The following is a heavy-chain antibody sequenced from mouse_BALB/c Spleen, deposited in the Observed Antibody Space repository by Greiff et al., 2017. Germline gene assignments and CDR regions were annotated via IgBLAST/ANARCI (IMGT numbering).Heavy chain of an antibody. CDR2: ISYDGSN. CDR1: GYSITSGYY. Sequence: DVKLQESGPGLVKPSQSLSLTCSVTGYSITSGYYWNWIRQFPGNKLEWMGYISYDGSNNYNPSLKNRISITRDTSKNQFFLKLNSVTTEDTATYYCARNYYYGSPWYFDVWGAGTTVTVSS. V-gene: IGHV3-6*02. J-gene: IGHJ1*01. D-gene: IGHD1-1*01. CDR3: ARNYYYGSPWYFDV.